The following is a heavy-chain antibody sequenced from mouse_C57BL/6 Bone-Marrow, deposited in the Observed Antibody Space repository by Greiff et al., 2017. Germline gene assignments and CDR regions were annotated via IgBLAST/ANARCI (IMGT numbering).Heavy chain of an antibody. CDR2: IDPNSGGT. D-gene: IGHD1-1*01. J-gene: IGHJ4*01. CDR3: AREGILYYCYYYAMDY. CDR1: GYTFTSYW. V-gene: IGHV1-72*01. Sequence: QVQLQQPGAELVKPGASVKLSCKASGYTFTSYWLHWVKQRPGRGLEWIGRIDPNSGGTKYNEKFKSTATLTVDKPSSTAYMQLSSLTSEDSAVSYCAREGILYYCYYYAMDYWGQGTSVTVSS.